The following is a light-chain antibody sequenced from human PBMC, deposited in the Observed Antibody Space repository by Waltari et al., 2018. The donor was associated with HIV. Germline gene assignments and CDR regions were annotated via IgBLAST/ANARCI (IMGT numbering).Light chain of an antibody. J-gene: IGLJ1*01. Sequence: QSALTQPASVSGSPGQSIPISCTGSSRDVGSYTYVSWSQQYPGKAPKLMIYDVTKRPSGFSNRFSGSKSGNTASLTISGLQAEDEADYYCCSYAGSSIYYVFGTGTKVTVL. CDR1: SRDVGSYTY. CDR3: CSYAGSSIYYV. V-gene: IGLV2-23*02. CDR2: DVT.